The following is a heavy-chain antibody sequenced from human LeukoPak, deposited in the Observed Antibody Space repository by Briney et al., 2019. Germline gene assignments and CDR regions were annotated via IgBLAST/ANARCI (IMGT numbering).Heavy chain of an antibody. J-gene: IGHJ4*02. CDR1: GFTFSNYW. CDR2: IKQDGSEK. V-gene: IGHV3-7*01. D-gene: IGHD6-6*01. Sequence: SGGSLRLSCAASGFTFSNYWMNWLRQVPGKGLEWVADIKQDGSEKYYVDSVKGRFTISRDNAKNSLYLQMNSLRAEDTAVYYCAREYSSSTGKASDYWGQGTLVTVSS. CDR3: AREYSSSTGKASDY.